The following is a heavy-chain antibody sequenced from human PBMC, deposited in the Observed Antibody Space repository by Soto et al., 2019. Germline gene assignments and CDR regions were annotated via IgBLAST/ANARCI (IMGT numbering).Heavy chain of an antibody. CDR1: GFSFRNYA. D-gene: IGHD2-15*01. CDR3: ARGTPTPGLDY. J-gene: IGHJ4*02. V-gene: IGHV3-23*01. CDR2: LTGSSSNI. Sequence: EVQLLESGGGLVQPGGSLRLSCAASGFSFRNYAMSWVRQAPGKGLEWISTLTGSSSNIYYADSVKGRFAISRDNSRNTLYLQMNSLTAEDTAVYYCARGTPTPGLDYWGQGTLVTVSS.